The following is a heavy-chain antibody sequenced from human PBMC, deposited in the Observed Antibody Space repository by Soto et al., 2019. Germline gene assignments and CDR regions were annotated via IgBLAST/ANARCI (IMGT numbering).Heavy chain of an antibody. D-gene: IGHD3-22*01. CDR2: IYSGGST. CDR1: GFTVSSTY. J-gene: IGHJ4*02. Sequence: VWSLRGSCAASGFTVSSTYMISVRQAPGKGLEWVSVIYSGGSTYYADSVKGRFTISRDNSKNTLYLQMNSLRAEDTAVYYCARGRGGAISGYHFDYWGQGTLVTVS. V-gene: IGHV3-53*01. CDR3: ARGRGGAISGYHFDY.